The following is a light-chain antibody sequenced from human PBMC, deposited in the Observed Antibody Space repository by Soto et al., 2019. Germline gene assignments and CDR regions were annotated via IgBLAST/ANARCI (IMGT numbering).Light chain of an antibody. CDR2: MAS. V-gene: IGKV1-5*03. J-gene: IGKJ1*01. CDR1: QHISTY. Sequence: DIQMTQSPSTLSAFVGDRVAITCRARQHISTYLAWYQQKPGKAPNLLIYMASNLHSGVASRFSGSGSGTEFPLTISSLQPDDFATYYCQQYHSSSWTFGQVTKVEIK. CDR3: QQYHSSSWT.